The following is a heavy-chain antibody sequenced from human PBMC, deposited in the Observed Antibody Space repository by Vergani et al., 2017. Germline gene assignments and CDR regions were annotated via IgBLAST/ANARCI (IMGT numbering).Heavy chain of an antibody. J-gene: IGHJ6*02. V-gene: IGHV4-59*01. D-gene: IGHD6-13*01. CDR1: GGSISSYY. Sequence: QVQLQQWGAGLLKPSETLSLTCTVSGGSISSYYWSWIRQPPGKGLEWIGYIYYSGSTNYNPSLKSRVTISVDTSKNQFSLKLSSVTAADTAVYYCARDGSIAAAGTDYYYGMDVWGQGTTVTVSS. CDR3: ARDGSIAAAGTDYYYGMDV. CDR2: IYYSGST.